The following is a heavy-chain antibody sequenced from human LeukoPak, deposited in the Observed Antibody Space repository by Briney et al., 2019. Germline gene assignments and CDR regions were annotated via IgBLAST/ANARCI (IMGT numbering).Heavy chain of an antibody. CDR1: GFTFSAYG. J-gene: IGHJ4*02. Sequence: GGSLRLSCAASGFTFSAYGMHWVRQAPGKGLEWVSIISYDGSNQYYAASVKGRFTISRDNSKNTLYLQMNSLKTEDTAVYYCTTYIVATHTQDYWGQGTLVTVSS. CDR3: TTYIVATHTQDY. V-gene: IGHV3-30*03. CDR2: ISYDGSNQ. D-gene: IGHD5-12*01.